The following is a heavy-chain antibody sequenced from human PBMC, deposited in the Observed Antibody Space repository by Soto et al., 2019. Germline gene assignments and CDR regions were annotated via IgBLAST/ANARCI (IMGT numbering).Heavy chain of an antibody. CDR2: IRGFSPYT. CDR3: ARDRGYDAHDYYYNAMDV. J-gene: IGHJ6*02. D-gene: IGHD2-15*01. CDR1: GFTFRTYT. V-gene: IGHV3-21*01. Sequence: SLRLSCVASGFTFRTYTMNWVRQAPGKGLEWVSGIRGFSPYTFYAESVKGRFTISRDNAKNSLYLQMNSLEVEDTAVYYCARDRGYDAHDYYYNAMDVWGQGTTVTVS.